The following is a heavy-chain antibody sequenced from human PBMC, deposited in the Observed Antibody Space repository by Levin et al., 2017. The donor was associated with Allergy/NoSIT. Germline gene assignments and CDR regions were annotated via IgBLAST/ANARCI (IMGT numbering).Heavy chain of an antibody. V-gene: IGHV1-18*04. CDR2: ISAYNGNT. CDR3: ARVYTYSSVSDYYFDY. Sequence: ASVKVSCKXXXXXXXSNGIGRGQQDPGQGLEWMGWISAYNGNTNYAQKLQGRVTMTTDTSTSTAYMELRSLRSDDTAVYYCARVYTYSSVSDYYFDYWGQGTLVTVSS. J-gene: IGHJ4*02. CDR1: XXXXXSNG. D-gene: IGHD6-19*01.